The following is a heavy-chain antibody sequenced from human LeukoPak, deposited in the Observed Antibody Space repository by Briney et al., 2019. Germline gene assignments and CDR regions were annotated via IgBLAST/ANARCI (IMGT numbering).Heavy chain of an antibody. D-gene: IGHD6-13*01. CDR2: INSDGSST. J-gene: IGHJ5*02. Sequence: GGSLRLSCAASGFTFSSYWMHWVRQAPGKGLVWVSRINSDGSSTSYADSVKGRFTISRDNAKNTLYLQMNSLRAEDTAVYYCARASSWAAAGTGNWFDPWGQGTLVTVSS. CDR3: ARASSWAAAGTGNWFDP. V-gene: IGHV3-74*01. CDR1: GFTFSSYW.